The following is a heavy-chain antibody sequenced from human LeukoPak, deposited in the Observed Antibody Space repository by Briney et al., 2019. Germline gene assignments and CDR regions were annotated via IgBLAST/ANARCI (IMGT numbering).Heavy chain of an antibody. Sequence: TGGSLRLSCAASGFTFSSYAMSWVRQAPGKGLEWVSAISGSGGNTHYADSVKGRFTISRDNSRSTLYLQMNSLRPEDTAIYYCAREGYYGSGSPPSLYFDYWGQGALVTVSS. CDR2: ISGSGGNT. V-gene: IGHV3-23*01. CDR3: AREGYYGSGSPPSLYFDY. J-gene: IGHJ4*02. CDR1: GFTFSSYA. D-gene: IGHD3-10*01.